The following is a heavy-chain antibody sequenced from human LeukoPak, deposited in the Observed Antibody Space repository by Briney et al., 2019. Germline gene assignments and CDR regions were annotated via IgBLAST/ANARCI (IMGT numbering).Heavy chain of an antibody. CDR1: GGSISSSSYY. V-gene: IGHV4-39*01. CDR3: ARLGSYGSRDY. D-gene: IGHD1-26*01. Sequence: SETLSLTCTVSGGSISSSSYYWGWIRQPPGKGLEWIGSIYYSGSAYYNPSLKSRVTISVDTSKNQFSLRLSSVTAADTAVYYCARLGSYGSRDYWGQGTLVAVSS. J-gene: IGHJ4*02. CDR2: IYYSGSA.